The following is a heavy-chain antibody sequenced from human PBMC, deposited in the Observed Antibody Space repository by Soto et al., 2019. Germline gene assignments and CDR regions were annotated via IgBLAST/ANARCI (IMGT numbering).Heavy chain of an antibody. Sequence: EVPLLESGGGLVQPGGSLRLSCAVSGFDFRTYAMSWVRQAPGKGLEWVSSITGSGGSTYSADSVKGRFTISRDNSRNTLYLQMNSLRVEDTAVYYCARRDYGVMADAFDIWGQGTKVAVSS. J-gene: IGHJ3*02. V-gene: IGHV3-23*01. CDR3: ARRDYGVMADAFDI. D-gene: IGHD4-17*01. CDR2: ITGSGGST. CDR1: GFDFRTYA.